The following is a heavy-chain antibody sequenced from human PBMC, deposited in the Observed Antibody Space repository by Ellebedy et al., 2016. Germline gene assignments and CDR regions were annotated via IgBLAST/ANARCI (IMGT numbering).Heavy chain of an antibody. D-gene: IGHD6-19*01. CDR1: GGSISSNNW. CDR3: AVCSSVAYFDY. J-gene: IGHJ4*02. V-gene: IGHV4-4*02. CDR2: IYHSGST. Sequence: SETLSLTCAVSGGSISSNNWWSWVRQPPGKGLEWIGEIYHSGSTNYNPSLKSRVTMSVDKSKNQFSLELRSVTAADTAVYYCAVCSSVAYFDYWGQGTRVTVSS.